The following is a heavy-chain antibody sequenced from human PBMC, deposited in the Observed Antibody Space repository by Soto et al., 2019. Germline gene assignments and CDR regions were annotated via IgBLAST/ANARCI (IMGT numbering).Heavy chain of an antibody. D-gene: IGHD6-6*01. Sequence: SETLSLTCTVSGGSISSGDYYWSWIRQPPGKGLEWIGYIYYSGSTYYNPSLKSRVTISVDTSKNQFSLKLSSVTAADTAVYYRDRARRAARPGGFDYWGQGTLVTVSS. V-gene: IGHV4-30-4*01. CDR2: IYYSGST. CDR3: DRARRAARPGGFDY. J-gene: IGHJ4*02. CDR1: GGSISSGDYY.